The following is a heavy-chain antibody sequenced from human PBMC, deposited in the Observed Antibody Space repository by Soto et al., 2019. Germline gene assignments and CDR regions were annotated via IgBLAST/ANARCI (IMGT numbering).Heavy chain of an antibody. Sequence: ETLPLTCAVSGYSITTGYYWGWVRRHPGKGLEWIGSVYHSGRTSYNPSLESRVTISVDTSKNQFSLRLSSVTAADTAVYYCARGVNYYDSSGFYPRDYWGQGILVTVSS. CDR1: GYSITTGYY. V-gene: IGHV4-38-2*01. CDR2: VYHSGRT. CDR3: ARGVNYYDSSGFYPRDY. D-gene: IGHD3-22*01. J-gene: IGHJ4*02.